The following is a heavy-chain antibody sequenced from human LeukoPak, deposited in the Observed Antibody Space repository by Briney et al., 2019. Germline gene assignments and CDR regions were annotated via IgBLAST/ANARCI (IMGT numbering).Heavy chain of an antibody. CDR1: GFTFSNAW. CDR2: IKSKTDGGTT. Sequence: PGGSLRLSCAASGFTFSNAWMSWVRQAPGKGLEWVGRIKSKTDGGTTDYAAPVKGRFTISGDDSKNTLYLQMNSLKTEDTAVYYCTTVHYYGSGSYDYWGQGTLVTVSS. D-gene: IGHD3-10*01. CDR3: TTVHYYGSGSYDY. V-gene: IGHV3-15*01. J-gene: IGHJ4*02.